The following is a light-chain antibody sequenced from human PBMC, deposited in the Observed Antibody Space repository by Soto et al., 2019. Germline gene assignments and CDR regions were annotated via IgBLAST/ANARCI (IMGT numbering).Light chain of an antibody. CDR3: HQYNSYPCT. V-gene: IGKV1-5*01. CDR1: QSISSW. Sequence: DIQMTQSPSTLSASVGARVTITCRASQSISSWLAWYQQKPGSAPKLLIYDASSLESGVPSRFSGSGSGTEFTLTISSLQPDDFAIYYCHQYNSYPCTFGHGTKVDI. CDR2: DAS. J-gene: IGKJ1*01.